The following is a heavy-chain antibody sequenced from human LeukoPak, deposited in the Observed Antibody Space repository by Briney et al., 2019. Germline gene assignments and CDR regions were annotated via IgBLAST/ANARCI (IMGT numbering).Heavy chain of an antibody. V-gene: IGHV4-59*08. CDR2: IYYSGST. J-gene: IGHJ4*02. Sequence: SETLSLTCTVSGGSISSYYWSWIRQPPGKGLEWIGYIYYSGSTNYNPSLKSRVTISIDTSKNQFTLKLSSVTAADTAVYYCARLPLRSHFDYWDQGTLVTVSS. CDR3: ARLPLRSHFDY. CDR1: GGSISSYY.